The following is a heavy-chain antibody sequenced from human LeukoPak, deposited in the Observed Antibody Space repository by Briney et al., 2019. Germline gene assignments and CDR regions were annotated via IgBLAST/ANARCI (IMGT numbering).Heavy chain of an antibody. CDR3: GRTSGYYFLTPDN. J-gene: IGHJ4*02. V-gene: IGHV5-10-1*01. D-gene: IGHD3-22*01. CDR2: IDPSDSYT. Sequence: GESRKISCKGSGYRSTSYWITWVRQMPGKGLEWMGRIDPSDSYTNYSPSFQGHVTISVDKSISTAYLQWSSLKASDTAMYYRGRTSGYYFLTPDNWGQGTLVTVSS. CDR1: GYRSTSYW.